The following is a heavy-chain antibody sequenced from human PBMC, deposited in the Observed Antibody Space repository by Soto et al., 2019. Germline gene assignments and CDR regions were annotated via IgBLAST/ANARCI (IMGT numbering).Heavy chain of an antibody. V-gene: IGHV1-2*02. Sequence: PSVKVSCKASGYTFTGHYIHWVRQVPGQGLEWMGWIYPKSGGTKYAQKFQGRVTMTRDTSISTVYMDLSRLRFDDTAVYYCARRALTTVTTVGLDSWGQGAPVTVSS. CDR2: IYPKSGGT. J-gene: IGHJ4*02. CDR1: GYTFTGHY. CDR3: ARRALTTVTTVGLDS. D-gene: IGHD4-17*01.